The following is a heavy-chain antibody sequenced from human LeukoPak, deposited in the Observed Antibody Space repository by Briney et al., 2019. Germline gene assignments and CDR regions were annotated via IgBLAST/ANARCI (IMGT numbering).Heavy chain of an antibody. D-gene: IGHD6-19*01. V-gene: IGHV3-64*04. CDR1: GFTFSSYA. CDR3: AKGSGSGWLHYFDY. J-gene: IGHJ4*02. CDR2: IRSDGVDV. Sequence: GGSLRLSCSVSGFTFSSYAMHWVRQAPGKGLEYVSVIRSDGVDVYYADSVKGRFTISRDNSKNTLYLQMNSLRAEDTAVYYCAKGSGSGWLHYFDYWGQGTLVTVSS.